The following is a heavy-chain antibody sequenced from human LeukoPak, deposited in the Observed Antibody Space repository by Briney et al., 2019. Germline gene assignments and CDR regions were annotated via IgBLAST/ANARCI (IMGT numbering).Heavy chain of an antibody. CDR3: ARPSSGYYYGFDY. V-gene: IGHV1-69*05. CDR2: IIPIFGTA. J-gene: IGHJ4*02. Sequence: SVKVSCKASGGTFTNYAISWVRQAPGQGLEWMGGIIPIFGTANYAQKFQGRVTITTDESTSTAYMELSSLRSEDTAVYYCARPSSGYYYGFDYWGQGTLVTVSS. CDR1: GGTFTNYA. D-gene: IGHD3-22*01.